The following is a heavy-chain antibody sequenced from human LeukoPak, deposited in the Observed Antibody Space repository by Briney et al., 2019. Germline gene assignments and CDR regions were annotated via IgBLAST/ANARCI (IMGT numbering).Heavy chain of an antibody. CDR1: GGTFSSYA. CDR3: ARDNRHYGGNSWYYFDY. Sequence: SVKVSCKASGGTFSSYAISWVRQAPGQGLEWMGGIIPIFGTANYALKFQGRVTITADESTSTAYMELSSLRSEDTAVYYCARDNRHYGGNSWYYFDYWGQGTLVTVSS. D-gene: IGHD4-23*01. V-gene: IGHV1-69*13. CDR2: IIPIFGTA. J-gene: IGHJ4*02.